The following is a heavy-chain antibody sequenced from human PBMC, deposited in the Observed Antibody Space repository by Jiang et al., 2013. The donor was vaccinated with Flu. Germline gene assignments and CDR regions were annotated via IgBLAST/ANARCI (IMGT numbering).Heavy chain of an antibody. V-gene: IGHV4-61*01. Sequence: SLTCTVSGVSVSSGNFFWTWIRQSPGKGLEWIGYSYLSGSTNYNPSLKSRVTISVDTSKNQFSLNLSSVTAADTAVYYCARAELWGSYPPLPFQYWGQGILVTVSS. D-gene: IGHD3-16*02. CDR1: GVSVSSGNFF. CDR3: ARAELWGSYPPLPFQY. J-gene: IGHJ4*02. CDR2: SYLSGST.